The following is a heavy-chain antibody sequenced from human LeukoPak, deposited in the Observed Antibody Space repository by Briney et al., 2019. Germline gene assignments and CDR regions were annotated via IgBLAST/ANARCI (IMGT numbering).Heavy chain of an antibody. J-gene: IGHJ6*03. Sequence: GGSLRLSCAASGFTFSSYSMNWVRQAPGKGLEWVSSISSSSSYIYYADSVKGRFTISRDNAKNSLYPQMNSLRAEDTAVYYCARSMIVVAGPYYYYYMDVWGKGTTVTVSS. D-gene: IGHD3-22*01. CDR2: ISSSSSYI. V-gene: IGHV3-21*01. CDR1: GFTFSSYS. CDR3: ARSMIVVAGPYYYYYMDV.